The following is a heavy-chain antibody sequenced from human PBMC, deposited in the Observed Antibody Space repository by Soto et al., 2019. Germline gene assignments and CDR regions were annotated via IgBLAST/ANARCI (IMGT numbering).Heavy chain of an antibody. D-gene: IGHD6-13*01. V-gene: IGHV4-61*01. CDR3: ATKSWMDAGLDD. Sequence: PSETLSLTCTVSGDSITSGSYYWTWIRQPPGMGLEYIGFSYHSGDTNYTPSLKSRVTISMDSSKNQFSLNVTSVTSADTAVYYWATKSWMDAGLDDWGRGTLVTVSS. CDR1: GDSITSGSYY. CDR2: SYHSGDT. J-gene: IGHJ4*01.